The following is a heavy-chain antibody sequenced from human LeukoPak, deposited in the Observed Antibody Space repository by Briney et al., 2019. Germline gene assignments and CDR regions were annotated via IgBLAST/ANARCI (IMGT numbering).Heavy chain of an antibody. Sequence: GGSLRLSCAASGFTFSSYAMSWVRQAPGKGLEWVSDINGSDGSTYYADSVKGRFTVSRDNSKNTLYLQMNSLRAEDTAVYYCANHLLPLYSSSWYEVNYYGMDVWGQGTTVTVSS. CDR2: INGSDGST. V-gene: IGHV3-23*01. D-gene: IGHD6-13*01. CDR1: GFTFSSYA. J-gene: IGHJ6*02. CDR3: ANHLLPLYSSSWYEVNYYGMDV.